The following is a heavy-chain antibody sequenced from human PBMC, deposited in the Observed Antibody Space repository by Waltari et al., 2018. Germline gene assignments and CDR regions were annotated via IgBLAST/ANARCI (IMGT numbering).Heavy chain of an antibody. Sequence: QVQLVESGGGVVPPGGSLRLSCAASGFTFINSPIHWLRQAPGKGLEWVAFIRFDEITKNYADSVKGRFTISRDNSRNMLYLQMHNLRPEDTAVYYCAKHYGGSSCLDYWGQGALVTVSS. D-gene: IGHD6-6*01. CDR1: GFTFINSP. V-gene: IGHV3-30*02. CDR2: IRFDEITK. CDR3: AKHYGGSSCLDY. J-gene: IGHJ4*02.